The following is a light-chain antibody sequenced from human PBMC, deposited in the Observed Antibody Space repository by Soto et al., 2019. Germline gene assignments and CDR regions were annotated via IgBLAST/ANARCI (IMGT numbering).Light chain of an antibody. CDR3: AAWDDSLSGYV. V-gene: IGLV1-44*01. J-gene: IGLJ1*01. CDR2: SDN. Sequence: QSVLTRPPSASATPGQRVTISCSGGNSNSGRNSVNWYQQLPGTAPKLLMYSDNQRPSGVPDRFSGSKSGTSASLAISGLQSEDEADYYCAAWDDSLSGYVFGTGTKVTV. CDR1: NSNSGRNS.